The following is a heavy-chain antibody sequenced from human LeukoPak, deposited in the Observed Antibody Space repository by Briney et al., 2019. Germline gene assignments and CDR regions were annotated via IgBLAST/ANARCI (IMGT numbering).Heavy chain of an antibody. Sequence: PSETLSLTCAVYGGSFSGYYWSWIRQPPGKGLEWIGEINHSGSTNYNPSLKSRVTISVDTSRNQFSLKLSSVTAADTAVYYCARLPIVVVSYFDYWGQGTLVTVSS. CDR2: INHSGST. CDR1: GGSFSGYY. CDR3: ARLPIVVVSYFDY. V-gene: IGHV4-34*01. D-gene: IGHD3-22*01. J-gene: IGHJ4*02.